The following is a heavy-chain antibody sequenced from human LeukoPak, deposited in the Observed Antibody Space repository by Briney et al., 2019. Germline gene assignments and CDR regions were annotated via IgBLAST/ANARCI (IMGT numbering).Heavy chain of an antibody. D-gene: IGHD4-17*01. CDR3: ARDRPHDYGDYGYYMDV. Sequence: ASVKVSCKASGYTFTGYYMHWVRQAPGQGLEWMGWINPNSGGTNYAQKFQGRVTMTRDTSISTAYMELSRLRSDDTAVYYCARDRPHDYGDYGYYMDVWGKGTTVTISS. CDR2: INPNSGGT. CDR1: GYTFTGYY. J-gene: IGHJ6*03. V-gene: IGHV1-2*02.